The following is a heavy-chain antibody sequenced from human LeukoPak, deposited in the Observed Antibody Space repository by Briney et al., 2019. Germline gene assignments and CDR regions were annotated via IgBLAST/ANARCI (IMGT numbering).Heavy chain of an antibody. D-gene: IGHD2-15*01. CDR1: GYTFTDYY. Sequence: ASVKVSCKASGYTFTDYYLHWVRQAPGQGLEWMGWISAYNGNTNYAQKLQGRVTMTTDTSTSTAYMELRSLRSDDTAVYYCARDFGRIVVVADPWGQGTLVTVSS. CDR3: ARDFGRIVVVADP. J-gene: IGHJ5*02. CDR2: ISAYNGNT. V-gene: IGHV1-18*01.